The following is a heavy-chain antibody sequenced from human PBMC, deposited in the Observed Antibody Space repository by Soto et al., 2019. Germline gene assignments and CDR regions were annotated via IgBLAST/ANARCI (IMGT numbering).Heavy chain of an antibody. Sequence: QAQLVQSGAEVKKPGASVKVSCRASGYTFSSYGYAWVRQAPGQGVEWMGWISAYNGDTNYAQKCQDRATLTTDTSTTTAYRELRNLGSDDTAVYYCARSGAYCTSITCLFDSFWGLGTLVTVSS. V-gene: IGHV1-18*01. D-gene: IGHD2-8*01. CDR1: GYTFSSYG. CDR2: ISAYNGDT. J-gene: IGHJ4*02. CDR3: ARSGAYCTSITCLFDSF.